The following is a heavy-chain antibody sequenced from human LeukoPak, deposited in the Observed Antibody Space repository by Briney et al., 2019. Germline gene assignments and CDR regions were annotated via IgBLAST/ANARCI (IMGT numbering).Heavy chain of an antibody. CDR1: GGSVSSGSYY. V-gene: IGHV4-39*07. CDR3: ARAPPPPDRWLFRYVGAFDI. D-gene: IGHD3-22*01. CDR2: INHSGST. Sequence: SETLSLTCTVSGGSVSSGSYYWSWIRQPPGKGLEWIGEINHSGSTNYNPSLKSRVTISVDTSKNQFSLKLSSVTAADTAVYYCARAPPPPDRWLFRYVGAFDIWGQGTMVTVSS. J-gene: IGHJ3*02.